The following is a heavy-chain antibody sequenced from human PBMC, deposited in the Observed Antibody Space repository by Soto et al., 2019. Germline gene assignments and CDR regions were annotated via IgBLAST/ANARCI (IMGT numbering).Heavy chain of an antibody. CDR2: SSYTGNT. D-gene: IGHD6-13*01. J-gene: IGHJ4*02. Sequence: PSETLSLTCTFSGASITSGNYYWGWIRQPPGKGLQWIGSSSYTGNTYFNPSLRSRVTISVDTSNNQFSLRLTSVTASDTAVYYCARPDSSSCAAPFGSCGQGTLVTVSS. V-gene: IGHV4-39*01. CDR1: GASITSGNYY. CDR3: ARPDSSSCAAPFGS.